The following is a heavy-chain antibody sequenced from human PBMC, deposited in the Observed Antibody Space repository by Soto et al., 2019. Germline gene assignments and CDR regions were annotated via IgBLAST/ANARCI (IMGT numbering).Heavy chain of an antibody. J-gene: IGHJ5*02. CDR2: IYHSGST. D-gene: IGHD2-15*01. CDR3: ATAPRDIVAVVAAPGSGWFDP. Sequence: SETLSLTCAVSGYSISSGYYWGWIRQPPGKGLEWIGSIYHSGSTYYNPSLKSRVTISVDTSKNHFSLKLSSVTAADTPVYYCATAPRDIVAVVAAPGSGWFDPWGQGTLVTVSS. V-gene: IGHV4-38-2*01. CDR1: GYSISSGYY.